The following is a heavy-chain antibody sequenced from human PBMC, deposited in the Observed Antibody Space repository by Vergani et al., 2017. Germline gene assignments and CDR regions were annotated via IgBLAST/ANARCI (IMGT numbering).Heavy chain of an antibody. CDR3: ARDSASAGRTHLMDV. Sequence: QVQLQESGPGLVKPSQTLSLTCTVSGGSISSGSYYWSWIRQPAGKGLEWIGRIYTSGSTNYNPSLKSRVTISEDTSKNQFSLKVSSVTAADTAVYYCARDSASAGRTHLMDVWGKGTTVTVSS. CDR2: IYTSGST. V-gene: IGHV4-61*02. D-gene: IGHD6-13*01. J-gene: IGHJ6*03. CDR1: GGSISSGSYY.